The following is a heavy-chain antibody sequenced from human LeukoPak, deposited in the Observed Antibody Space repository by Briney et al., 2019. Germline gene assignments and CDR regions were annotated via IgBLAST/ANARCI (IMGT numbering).Heavy chain of an antibody. CDR2: ISSSSSYI. Sequence: GGSLRLSCAASGFTFSSYSMNWVRQAPGKGLEWVSSISSSSSYIYYADSVKGRFTISRDNAKNSLYLQMNSLRAEDTAVYYCARDLLPGDAFDIWGQGTMVTVSS. CDR1: GFTFSSYS. V-gene: IGHV3-21*01. J-gene: IGHJ3*02. CDR3: ARDLLPGDAFDI.